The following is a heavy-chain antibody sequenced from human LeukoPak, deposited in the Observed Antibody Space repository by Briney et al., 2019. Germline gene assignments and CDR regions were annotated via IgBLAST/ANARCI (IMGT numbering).Heavy chain of an antibody. CDR2: ISYDGSNK. J-gene: IGHJ6*04. Sequence: GRSLRLSCAASGFTFSSYAMHWVRQAPGKGLEWVAVISYDGSNKYYADSVKGRFTTSRDNSKNTLYLQMNSLRAEDTAVYYCARDRRGDDYYYYGMDVWGKGTTVTVSS. CDR1: GFTFSSYA. CDR3: ARDRRGDDYYYYGMDV. V-gene: IGHV3-30*04. D-gene: IGHD4-17*01.